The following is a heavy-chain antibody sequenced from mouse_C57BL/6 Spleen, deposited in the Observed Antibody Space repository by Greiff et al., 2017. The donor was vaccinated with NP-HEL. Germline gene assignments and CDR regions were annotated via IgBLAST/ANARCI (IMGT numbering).Heavy chain of an antibody. J-gene: IGHJ1*03. CDR3: ARGGDYEHWYFDV. V-gene: IGHV3-1*01. D-gene: IGHD2-4*01. CDR2: ISYSGST. Sequence: EVQLQQSGPGMVKPSQSLSLTCTVTGYSITSGYDWHWIRHFPGNKLEWMGYISYSGSTNYNPSLKSRISITHDTSKNHFFLKLNSVTTEDTATYYCARGGDYEHWYFDVWGTGTTVTVSS. CDR1: GYSITSGYD.